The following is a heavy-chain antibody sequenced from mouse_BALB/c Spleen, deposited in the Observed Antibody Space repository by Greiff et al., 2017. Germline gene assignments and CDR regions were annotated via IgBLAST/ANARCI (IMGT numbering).Heavy chain of an antibody. D-gene: IGHD1-1*01. V-gene: IGHV1-7*01. CDR1: GYTFTSYW. CDR2: INPSTGYT. CDR3: ARSSGKRGDWYFDV. J-gene: IGHJ1*01. Sequence: QVQLKQSGAELAKPGASVKMSCKASGYTFTSYWMHWVKQRPGQGLEWIGYINPSTGYTEYNQKFKDKATLTADKSSSTAYMQLSSLTSEDSAVYYCARSSGKRGDWYFDVWGAGTTVTVAS.